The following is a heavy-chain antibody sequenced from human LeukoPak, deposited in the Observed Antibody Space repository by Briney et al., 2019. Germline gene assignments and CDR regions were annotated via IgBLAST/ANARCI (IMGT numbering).Heavy chain of an antibody. CDR3: ARELPPVVNFYFDS. CDR2: IWYDGSDK. V-gene: IGHV3-33*01. J-gene: IGHJ4*02. CDR1: GFTFSSYG. Sequence: AGGPLRLSCEAPGFTFSSYGMHWVRQAPGKGLEWVAVIWYDGSDKYYADSVKGRFSISRDNSKNTLYLQMNSLRAEDTAVYYCARELPPVVNFYFDSWGQGTLVTVSS. D-gene: IGHD3-22*01.